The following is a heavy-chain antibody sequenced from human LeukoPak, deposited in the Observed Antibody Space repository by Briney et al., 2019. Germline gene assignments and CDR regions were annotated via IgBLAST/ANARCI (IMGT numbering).Heavy chain of an antibody. J-gene: IGHJ5*02. CDR3: ATARRVVRYNWFDP. CDR2: FDPEDGET. CDR1: GYTLTELS. Sequence: ASVKLSCKVSGYTLTELSIHWVRQAPGQGLGWMGGFDPEDGETIYAQKFQGRVTMTEDTSTDTAYMELSSLRSEDTAVYYCATARRVVRYNWFDPWGQGTLVTVSS. D-gene: IGHD3-22*01. V-gene: IGHV1-24*01.